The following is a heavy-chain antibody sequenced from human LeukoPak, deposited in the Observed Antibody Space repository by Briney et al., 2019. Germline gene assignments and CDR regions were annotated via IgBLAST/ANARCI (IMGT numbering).Heavy chain of an antibody. D-gene: IGHD2-8*01. V-gene: IGHV1-46*01. CDR2: ISPSGGST. Sequence: ASVKLSCKAFGYTFTGYWMHWVRQAPGQGPEWMGVISPSGGSTIYAQKFKGRVTLTRDMSTSTDYLELSSLRSEDTAVYYCARGRPYCTNGVCYTRRYFDYWGQGTLVTVSS. CDR3: ARGRPYCTNGVCYTRRYFDY. J-gene: IGHJ4*02. CDR1: GYTFTGYW.